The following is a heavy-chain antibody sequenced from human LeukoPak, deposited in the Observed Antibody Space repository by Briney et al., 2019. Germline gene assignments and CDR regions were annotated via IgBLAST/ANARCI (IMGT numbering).Heavy chain of an antibody. Sequence: GGSLRLSCAASGFTFTGYAMTWVRQAPRKGLEWVSAISSSSTYIYYADSVKGRFTISRDNANNSLYLQMNSLRAEDTAFYYCAREAYNAFDYWARGTLVTVSS. CDR1: GFTFTGYA. CDR3: AREAYNAFDY. CDR2: ISSSSTYI. D-gene: IGHD1-1*01. J-gene: IGHJ4*02. V-gene: IGHV3-21*01.